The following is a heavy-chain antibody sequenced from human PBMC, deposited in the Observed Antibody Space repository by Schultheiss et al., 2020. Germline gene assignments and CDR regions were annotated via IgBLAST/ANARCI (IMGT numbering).Heavy chain of an antibody. CDR2: MNPNSGNT. V-gene: IGHV1-8*01. CDR3: AREGYCSGGSCYSGDAFDI. CDR1: GYTFTSYD. Sequence: ASVKVSCKASGYTFTSYDINWVRQATGQGLEWMGWMNPNSGNTGYAQKFQGRVTMTRNTSISTAYMELSSLRSEDTAVYYCAREGYCSGGSCYSGDAFDIWGQGTMVTVSS. D-gene: IGHD2-15*01. J-gene: IGHJ3*02.